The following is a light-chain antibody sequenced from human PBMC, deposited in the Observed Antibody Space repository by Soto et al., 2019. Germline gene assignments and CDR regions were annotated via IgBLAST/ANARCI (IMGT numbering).Light chain of an antibody. CDR3: QHYDSLRWT. V-gene: IGKV3-20*01. Sequence: EIVLTQSPGTLSLSPGERATLSCRASQSVSGTYLTWYQHKPGQAPRLLIYEASRRATGIPDRFSGSGSGTDFSLTISRLEPEDFAVYYCQHYDSLRWTVGLGTKVEIK. CDR1: QSVSGTY. J-gene: IGKJ1*01. CDR2: EAS.